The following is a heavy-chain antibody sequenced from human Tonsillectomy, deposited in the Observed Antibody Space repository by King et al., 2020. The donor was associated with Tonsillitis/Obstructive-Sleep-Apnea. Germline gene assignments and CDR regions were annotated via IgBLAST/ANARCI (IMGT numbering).Heavy chain of an antibody. CDR1: GFTFSSYS. V-gene: IGHV3-48*02. Sequence: VQLVESGGGLVQPGGSLRLSCAASGFTFSSYSMNWVRQAPGKGLEWGSYISSSSSTIYNADSVKGRFTISRDNAKNSLYLQMSSLRDEDTAVYYCARDGDVVVVAARGFDPWGQGTLVTVSS. CDR3: ARDGDVVVVAARGFDP. J-gene: IGHJ5*02. D-gene: IGHD2-15*01. CDR2: ISSSSSTI.